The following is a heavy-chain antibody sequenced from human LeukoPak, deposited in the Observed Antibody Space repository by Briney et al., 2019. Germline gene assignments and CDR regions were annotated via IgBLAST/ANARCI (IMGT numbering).Heavy chain of an antibody. D-gene: IGHD3-3*01. CDR3: AKSVAIYFYYGLDV. CDR1: GFTFSSYA. CDR2: ISAGGGTT. J-gene: IGHJ6*02. V-gene: IGHV3-23*01. Sequence: GGSLRLSCAASGFTFSSYAMNWVRQAPGKGLEWVSAISAGGGTTYYADSVKGRFTISRDTSKNTLFLQMNSLRAEDTAPYYCAKSVAIYFYYGLDVWGQGTTVAVSS.